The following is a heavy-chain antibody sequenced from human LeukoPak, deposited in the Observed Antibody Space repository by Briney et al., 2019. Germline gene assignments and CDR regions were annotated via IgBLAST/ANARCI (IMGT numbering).Heavy chain of an antibody. J-gene: IGHJ4*02. D-gene: IGHD3-22*01. CDR3: ARGGLSSGYFY. CDR1: GYTFTSYY. V-gene: IGHV1-46*01. CDR2: INPSGGST. Sequence: ASVKVSCKASGYTFTSYYMHWVRQAPGQGLEWMGIINPSGGSTSYAQKFQGRVTMTRNTSISTAYMELSSLRSEDTAVYYCARGGLSSGYFYWGQGTLVTVSS.